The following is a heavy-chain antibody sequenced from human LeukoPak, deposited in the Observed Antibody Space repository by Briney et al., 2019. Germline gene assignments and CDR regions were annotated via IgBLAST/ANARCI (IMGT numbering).Heavy chain of an antibody. CDR3: AELGITMIGGV. J-gene: IGHJ6*04. V-gene: IGHV3-21*01. Sequence: GGSLRLSCAASGFTFSSYSMNWVRQAPGKGLEWVSSISSSSIYIYYADSVKGRFTISRDNARNSLYLQMNSLRAEDTAVYYCAELGITMIGGVWGKGTTVTISS. D-gene: IGHD3-10*02. CDR2: ISSSSIYI. CDR1: GFTFSSYS.